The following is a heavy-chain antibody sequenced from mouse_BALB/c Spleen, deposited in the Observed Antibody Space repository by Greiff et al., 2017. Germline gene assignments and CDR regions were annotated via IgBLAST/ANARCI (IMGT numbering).Heavy chain of an antibody. CDR2: IYPGNSDT. V-gene: IGHV1-5*01. D-gene: IGHD1-1*01. CDR3: TRERYYGSSWYYAMDY. J-gene: IGHJ4*01. Sequence: EVQLQQSGTVLARPGASVKMSCKASGYSFTSYWMHWVKQRPGQGLEWIGAIYPGNSDTSYNQKFKGKAKLTAVTSASTAYMELSSLTNEDSAVYYCTRERYYGSSWYYAMDYWGQGTSVTVSS. CDR1: GYSFTSYW.